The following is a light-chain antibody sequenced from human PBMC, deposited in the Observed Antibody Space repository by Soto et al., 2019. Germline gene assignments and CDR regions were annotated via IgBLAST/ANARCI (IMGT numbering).Light chain of an antibody. CDR2: EVS. Sequence: QSALTQPASVSGSPGQSITISCTGTSSDVGGYNYVSWYQQHPGKAPKLMIYEVSNRPSGVSNRFSGSKSGNTASLTISGLQAQDEAGYYCSSYTSSSNYVLGNGTKVT. V-gene: IGLV2-14*01. CDR3: SSYTSSSNYV. J-gene: IGLJ1*01. CDR1: SSDVGGYNY.